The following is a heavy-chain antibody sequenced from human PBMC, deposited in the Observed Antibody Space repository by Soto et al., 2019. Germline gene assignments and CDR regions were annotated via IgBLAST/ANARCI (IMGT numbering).Heavy chain of an antibody. D-gene: IGHD5-12*01. CDR1: GFIFTNYA. J-gene: IGHJ3*01. CDR3: VREGRGSFDF. CDR2: FADRGNSA. V-gene: IGHV3-23*01. Sequence: PGRSLRLSCAPSGFIFTNYAMNWGRQTQPRGLDWGSVFADRGNSAYYADSFQGRSTISRDSSKNTLSLQISSLTADDTAIYYGVREGRGSFDFWGRRKMGTVSS.